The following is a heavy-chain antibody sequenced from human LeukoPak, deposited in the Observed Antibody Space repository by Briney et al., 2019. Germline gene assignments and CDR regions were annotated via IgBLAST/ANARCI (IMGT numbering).Heavy chain of an antibody. D-gene: IGHD3-3*01. Sequence: SVKVSCKVSGGTFSSYAISWVRQAPGQGLEWMGRIIPIFGTANYAQKFQGRVTITTDESTSTAYMELSSLRSEDTAVYYCARVSRFLEWYLFDYWGQGTLVTVSS. J-gene: IGHJ4*02. CDR3: ARVSRFLEWYLFDY. V-gene: IGHV1-69*05. CDR2: IIPIFGTA. CDR1: GGTFSSYA.